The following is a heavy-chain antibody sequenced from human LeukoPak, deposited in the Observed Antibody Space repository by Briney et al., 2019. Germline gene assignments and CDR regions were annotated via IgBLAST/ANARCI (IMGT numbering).Heavy chain of an antibody. CDR3: ARDPFSREDGYKTAYYMDV. V-gene: IGHV1-69*05. CDR1: GGTFSSYA. J-gene: IGHJ6*03. CDR2: IIPIFGTA. D-gene: IGHD5-24*01. Sequence: SVKVSCKASGGTFSSYAISWVRQAPGQGLEWMGGIIPIFGTANYAQKFQGRVTITTDESTSTAYMELSSLRSEDTAVYYCARDPFSREDGYKTAYYMDVWGKGTTVTVSS.